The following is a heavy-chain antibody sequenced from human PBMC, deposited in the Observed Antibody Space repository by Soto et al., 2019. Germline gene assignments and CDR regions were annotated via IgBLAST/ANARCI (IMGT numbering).Heavy chain of an antibody. CDR2: VSYSGIT. CDR3: ASLHCSGGTCYSNY. Sequence: PSETLSLTCTVSGGSISSYYWSWIRQPPGKGLEWIGYVSYSGITNYNPSLKSRVTISVDTSKNQFSLKLNSVTAADTAVYYCASLHCSGGTCYSNYWGQGTLVTVSS. V-gene: IGHV4-59*08. CDR1: GGSISSYY. D-gene: IGHD2-15*01. J-gene: IGHJ4*02.